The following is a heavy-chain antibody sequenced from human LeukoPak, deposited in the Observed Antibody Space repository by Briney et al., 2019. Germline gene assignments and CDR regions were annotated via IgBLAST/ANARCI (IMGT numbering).Heavy chain of an antibody. CDR3: ARGVGGADY. CDR1: GFTFSDYW. V-gene: IGHV3-7*01. J-gene: IGHJ4*02. Sequence: PGGSLRLSCAASGFTFSDYWMSWVRQAPGKGLEWVANIKQDGSDQYYVDSVKGRFTISRDNAKNSVYLQMNSLRAEDTAVYYCARGVGGADYWGQGTLVTVSS. CDR2: IKQDGSDQ. D-gene: IGHD2-21*01.